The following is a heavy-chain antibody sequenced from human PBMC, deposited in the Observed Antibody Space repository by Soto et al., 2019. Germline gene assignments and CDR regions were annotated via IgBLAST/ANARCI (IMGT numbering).Heavy chain of an antibody. J-gene: IGHJ4*02. D-gene: IGHD6-19*01. CDR1: GGSISSYY. CDR3: ARDHSGYRNGYYFDY. Sequence: PSETLSLTYTASGGSISSYYWSWILQPPGKGLEWIGYIYYSGSTNYNPSLKSRVTISVDTSKNQFSLKLSSVTAADTAVYYCARDHSGYRNGYYFDYSGQGTLLTVS. CDR2: IYYSGST. V-gene: IGHV4-59*01.